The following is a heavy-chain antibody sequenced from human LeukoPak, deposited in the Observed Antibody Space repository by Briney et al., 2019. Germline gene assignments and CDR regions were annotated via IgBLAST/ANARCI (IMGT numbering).Heavy chain of an antibody. CDR3: ARQIIVATIGAGYYGMDV. CDR2: INPSGGST. J-gene: IGHJ6*02. CDR1: GYTFTSYY. D-gene: IGHD5-12*01. V-gene: IGHV1-46*01. Sequence: ASVKVSCKASGYTFTSYYMHWVRQAPGQGLEWMGIINPSGGSTSYAQKFQGRVTMTRDTSTSTVYMELSSLRSEDTAVYYCARQIIVATIGAGYYGMDVWGQGTTVTVSS.